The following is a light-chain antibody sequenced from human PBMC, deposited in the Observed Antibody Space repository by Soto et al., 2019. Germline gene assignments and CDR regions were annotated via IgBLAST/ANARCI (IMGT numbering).Light chain of an antibody. V-gene: IGLV1-47*01. Sequence: QSVLTQPPSASGTPGQRVTISCSGSSSNIGRNPVIWYQQLPGSAPTLLMYGNDQRPSGVPDRFSGSKSGTSASLAISGLRSEDEADYYCGEWDGSRSGVVVGGGTKVTVL. CDR3: GEWDGSRSGVV. CDR2: GND. J-gene: IGLJ2*01. CDR1: SSNIGRNP.